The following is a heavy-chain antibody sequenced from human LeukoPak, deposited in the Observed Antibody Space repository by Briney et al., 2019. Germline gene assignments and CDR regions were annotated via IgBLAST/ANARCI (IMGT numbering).Heavy chain of an antibody. V-gene: IGHV4-59*01. J-gene: IGHJ4*02. CDR2: IYYTGST. D-gene: IGHD2-2*01. CDR3: ARAYQSAEYYFDY. CDR1: GGSIDSYY. Sequence: SETLSLTCTVSGGSIDSYYWSWIRQPPGKGLEWIGYIYYTGSTEYHPSLKSRVTISLDTSKNQFSLKLTSVTAADTAVYYCARAYQSAEYYFDYWGQGNLVSVSS.